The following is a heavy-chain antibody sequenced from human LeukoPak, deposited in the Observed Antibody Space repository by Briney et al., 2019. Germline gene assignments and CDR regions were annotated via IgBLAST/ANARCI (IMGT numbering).Heavy chain of an antibody. Sequence: GGSLRLSCAASGFTFDDYGMRWVRRAPGKGVEWGSGINWKGGYTRCGDCVKGRFTIHRDNAKNSLYLQINSVRAKDTALYHCKRDREEWLSWFEPWGQGTLVTVSS. CDR1: GFTFDDYG. V-gene: IGHV3-20*01. D-gene: IGHD3-3*01. CDR3: KRDREEWLSWFEP. J-gene: IGHJ5*02. CDR2: INWKGGYT.